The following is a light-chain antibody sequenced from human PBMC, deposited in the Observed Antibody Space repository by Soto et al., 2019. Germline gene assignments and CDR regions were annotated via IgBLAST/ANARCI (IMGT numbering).Light chain of an antibody. CDR3: VAWDDSLNGVV. CDR1: SSNIGSNT. V-gene: IGLV1-44*01. CDR2: SND. J-gene: IGLJ2*01. Sequence: QSVVTQPPSASGTPGQRVTIFCSGSSSNIGSNTVNWYQQLPGTAPKLLMYSNDQRPSGVPDRFSGSRSGTSASLATSGLQSEDEADYYCVAWDDSLNGVVFGGGTKLTVL.